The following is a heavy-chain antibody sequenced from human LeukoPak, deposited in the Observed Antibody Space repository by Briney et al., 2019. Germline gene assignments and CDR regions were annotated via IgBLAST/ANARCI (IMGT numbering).Heavy chain of an antibody. D-gene: IGHD4-17*01. V-gene: IGHV4-39*07. CDR3: AREGGGYGDYLGNWFDP. Sequence: SETLSLTCNVSGDSISSSSPFYWGWIRQPPGKGLEWIGSIYYTGKTYNNPSLKCRVTMSVDTSKNQFSLNLSSVTAADTAVYYCAREGGGYGDYLGNWFDPWGQGALVTVSS. J-gene: IGHJ5*02. CDR2: IYYTGKT. CDR1: GDSISSSSPFY.